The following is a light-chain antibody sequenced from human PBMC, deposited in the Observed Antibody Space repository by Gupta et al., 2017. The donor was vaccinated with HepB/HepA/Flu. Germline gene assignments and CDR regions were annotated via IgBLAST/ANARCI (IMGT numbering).Light chain of an antibody. CDR1: SSDICAYNY. Sequence: QSARTQLASVAGCPGRSITISCTGTSSDICAYNYVSWTQHHPGTAPKLVIFDVYRRPSAVSNRFSGSKTGNTASLTISGLQAEDEADYSCCSYSSSSSYVFGTGTEVTVL. CDR3: CSYSSSSSYV. CDR2: DVY. J-gene: IGLJ1*01. V-gene: IGLV2-14*03.